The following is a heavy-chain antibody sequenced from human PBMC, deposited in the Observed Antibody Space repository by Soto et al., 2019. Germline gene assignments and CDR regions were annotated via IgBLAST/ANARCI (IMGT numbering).Heavy chain of an antibody. Sequence: SETLSLTCTVSGGSISSYYWSWIRQPPGKGLEWIGYIYYSGSTNYNPSLKSRVTISVDTSKSQFSLKLSSVTAADTAVYYCAGGLTAYYFDYWGQGTLVTVSS. V-gene: IGHV4-59*08. D-gene: IGHD3-9*01. J-gene: IGHJ4*02. CDR1: GGSISSYY. CDR2: IYYSGST. CDR3: AGGLTAYYFDY.